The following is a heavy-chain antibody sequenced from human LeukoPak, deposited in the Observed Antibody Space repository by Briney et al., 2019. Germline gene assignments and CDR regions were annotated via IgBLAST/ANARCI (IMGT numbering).Heavy chain of an antibody. D-gene: IGHD1-1*01. J-gene: IGHJ4*02. V-gene: IGHV5-51*01. CDR1: GNTFTNYW. CDR2: IYPGDSET. CDR3: ARLSTRLVDH. Sequence: GESLKISCKGSGNTFTNYWIGWVRQLPGKGLGWMGIIYPGDSETRYSPSFQGQVTMSVDKSGSTAYLQWATLKASDTAIYFCARLSTRLVDHWGQGTRVTVSS.